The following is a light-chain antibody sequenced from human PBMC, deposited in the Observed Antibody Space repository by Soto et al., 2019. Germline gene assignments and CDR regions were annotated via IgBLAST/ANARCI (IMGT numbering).Light chain of an antibody. CDR1: SSNIGSYNL. J-gene: IGLJ1*01. CDR3: CAFAGYGTQYV. CDR2: EGS. V-gene: IGLV2-23*01. Sequence: QSALTQPASVSGALGQSITISCIGTSSNIGSYNLVSWYQHQPGKAPKIMIFEGSKRPSGVSNRFSGSRSGNTASLTISGLQAEDEADYYGCAFAGYGTQYVFGTGTKLTVL.